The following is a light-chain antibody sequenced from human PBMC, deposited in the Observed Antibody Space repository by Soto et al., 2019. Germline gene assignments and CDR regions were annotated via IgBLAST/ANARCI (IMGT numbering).Light chain of an antibody. Sequence: SYQRPQSPSVSVAAVQTARIFCGGDNIGSKSVHWYQQRPGQAPVLVVYADSDRPSGIPERFSGSNPGNTATLTISRVEAGDEADYYCQVWDYDTDHFVFGPGTKVTVL. CDR3: QVWDYDTDHFV. V-gene: IGLV3-21*02. CDR2: ADS. CDR1: NIGSKS. J-gene: IGLJ1*01.